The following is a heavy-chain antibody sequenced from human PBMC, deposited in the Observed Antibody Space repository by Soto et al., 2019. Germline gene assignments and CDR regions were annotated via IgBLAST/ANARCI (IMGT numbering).Heavy chain of an antibody. CDR2: IYYSART. CDR1: GGSMSSSSYY. V-gene: IGHV4-39*01. D-gene: IGHD3-10*01. CDR3: GRPGGSYGMDV. Sequence: QLQLQESGPGLVKPSETLSLTCTVSGGSMSSSSYYWGWIRQPPGKGLEWIGIIYYSARTFYNPSLKSRVTISVDTSKNQFSLKLSSVSAADTAVYYCGRPGGSYGMDVWGQGTTVTVSS. J-gene: IGHJ6*02.